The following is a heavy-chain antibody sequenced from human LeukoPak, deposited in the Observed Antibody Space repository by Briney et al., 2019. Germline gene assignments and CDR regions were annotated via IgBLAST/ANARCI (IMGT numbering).Heavy chain of an antibody. V-gene: IGHV4-39*07. CDR1: GGSISSSSYY. Sequence: PSETLSLTCTVSGGSISSSSYYWGWIRQPPGKGLEWIGSIYYSGSTYYNPSLRSRVTISVDTSKNQFSLKLSSVTAADTAVYYCAREQPGWLPYFDYWGQGTLVTVSS. CDR3: AREQPGWLPYFDY. CDR2: IYYSGST. D-gene: IGHD6-19*01. J-gene: IGHJ4*02.